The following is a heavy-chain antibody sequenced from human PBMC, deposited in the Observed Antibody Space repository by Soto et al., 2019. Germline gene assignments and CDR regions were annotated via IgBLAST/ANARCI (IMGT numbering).Heavy chain of an antibody. CDR1: GFTFSSYG. D-gene: IGHD6-13*01. Sequence: GGSLRLSCAASGFTFSSYGMHWVRQAPGKGLEWVAVIWYDGINKYYEDSVKGRFTISRDNSKNTLFLQMNSLRADDSAIYYCAKKGSSSWFNWFDPWGQGTLVTVSS. CDR2: IWYDGINK. V-gene: IGHV3-33*06. J-gene: IGHJ5*02. CDR3: AKKGSSSWFNWFDP.